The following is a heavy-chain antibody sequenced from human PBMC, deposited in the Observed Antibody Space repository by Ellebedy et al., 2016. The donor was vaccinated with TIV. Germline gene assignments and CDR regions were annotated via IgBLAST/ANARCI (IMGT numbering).Heavy chain of an antibody. CDR3: ARDIPTTMGSWFDP. CDR1: GYTFATHG. J-gene: IGHJ5*02. D-gene: IGHD3-10*01. V-gene: IGHV1-18*01. Sequence: ASVKVSYXGSGYTFATHGINWVRQAPGQGLEWMGWISGDNVHTRYAQKLQGRVTMTTDTSTSTAYMELRSLRSDDTSVYYCARDIPTTMGSWFDPWGQGTLVTVSS. CDR2: ISGDNVHT.